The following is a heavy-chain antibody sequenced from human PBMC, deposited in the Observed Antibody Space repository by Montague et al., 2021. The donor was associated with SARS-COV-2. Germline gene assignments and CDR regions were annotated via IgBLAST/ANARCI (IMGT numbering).Heavy chain of an antibody. CDR3: ARGGATYYYDTSGYVNAFDT. V-gene: IGHV4-59*01. CDR2: IYYNGYT. CDR1: GDSISTYY. Sequence: SETLSLTCTVSGDSISTYYWSWIRQPPGKGLGWIGYIYYNGYTNYNPSLKSRATISVDTSKNQFSLRLSSVTAADTAVYFCARGGATYYYDTSGYVNAFDTWGQGTMVTVSS. D-gene: IGHD3-22*01. J-gene: IGHJ3*02.